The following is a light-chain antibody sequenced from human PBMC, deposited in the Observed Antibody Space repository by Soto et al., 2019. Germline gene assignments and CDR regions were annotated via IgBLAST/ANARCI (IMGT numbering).Light chain of an antibody. CDR2: GAS. V-gene: IGKV3-20*01. CDR3: QQYGSFPYT. CDR1: QSVSSSY. J-gene: IGKJ2*01. Sequence: EIVLTQSPGTLSLSPGERATLSCRASQSVSSSYLAWYQQKPGQAPRLLIYGASSRATGIPDRFGGSGSGTAFTLTISRLEPEDFAVYYCQQYGSFPYTFGQGTKLEIK.